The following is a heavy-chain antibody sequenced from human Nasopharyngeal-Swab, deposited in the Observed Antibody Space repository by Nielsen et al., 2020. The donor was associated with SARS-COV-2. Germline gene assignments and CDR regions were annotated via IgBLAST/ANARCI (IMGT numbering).Heavy chain of an antibody. CDR3: ASEPGGMAAPGKHFGP. CDR2: ITPSGGAT. D-gene: IGHD6-13*01. CDR1: GFTFSHYF. V-gene: IGHV1-46*01. J-gene: IGHJ5*02. Sequence: ASVKVSCKASGFTFSHYFMHWVRQAPGQGLEWMGVITPSGGATNYAQKLRGRVTMTRDPSTSTVYLDLSSLKSEDTAVYFCASEPGGMAAPGKHFGPWGQGTLVTVSS.